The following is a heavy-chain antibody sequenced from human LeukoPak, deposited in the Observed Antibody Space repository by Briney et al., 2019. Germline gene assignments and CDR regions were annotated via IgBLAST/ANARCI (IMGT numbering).Heavy chain of an antibody. CDR1: GYTFTSYY. CDR2: INPSGGST. J-gene: IGHJ4*02. D-gene: IGHD5-18*01. V-gene: IGHV1-46*01. CDR3: ARVSSGDTAIWY. Sequence: ASVKVSCKASGYTFTSYYMHWVRQAPGQGLEWMGIINPSGGSTSYAQKFQGRVTMTRDMSTSTVYMELSSLRSEDTAVYYCARVSSGDTAIWYWGQGTLVTVSS.